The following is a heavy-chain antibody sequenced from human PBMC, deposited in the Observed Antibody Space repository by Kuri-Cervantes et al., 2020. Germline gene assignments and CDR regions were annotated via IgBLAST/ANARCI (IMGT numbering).Heavy chain of an antibody. CDR2: IKRDGSQK. J-gene: IGHJ4*02. CDR1: GFSFSSYW. V-gene: IGHV3-7*03. CDR3: AKSLAGGWYDF. Sequence: GGSLRLSCAASGFSFSSYWMNWVRQAPGKGLEWVANIKRDGSQKYSVDSVKGRFTISRDNAKNSLYLQMDSLGADDTAVYYCAKSLAGGWYDFWGQGTLVTVSS. D-gene: IGHD6-19*01.